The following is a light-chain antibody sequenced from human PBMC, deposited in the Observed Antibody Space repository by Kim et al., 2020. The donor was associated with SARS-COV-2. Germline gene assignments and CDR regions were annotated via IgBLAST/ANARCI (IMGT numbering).Light chain of an antibody. CDR1: KLGDKY. V-gene: IGLV3-1*01. J-gene: IGLJ1*01. Sequence: VSPGQTASITCSGDKLGDKYACWYQQKPGQSPVLVIYQGNKRPSGIPERFSGSNSGNTATLTISGTQAMDEADYYCQAWDSSTFYVFGTDTKVTVL. CDR3: QAWDSSTFYV. CDR2: QGN.